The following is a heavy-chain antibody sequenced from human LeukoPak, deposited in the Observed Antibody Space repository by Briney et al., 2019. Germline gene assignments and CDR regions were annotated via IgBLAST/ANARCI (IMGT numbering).Heavy chain of an antibody. CDR2: IIPIFGTA. Sequence: ASVKVSCKASGGTFSSYAISWVRQAPGQGLEWMGGIIPIFGTANYAQKFQGRVTITADKSTSTAYMELSSLRSEDTAVYYCARASGVYYYMDVWGKGTTVTVSS. V-gene: IGHV1-69*06. CDR1: GGTFSSYA. D-gene: IGHD3-10*01. CDR3: ARASGVYYYMDV. J-gene: IGHJ6*03.